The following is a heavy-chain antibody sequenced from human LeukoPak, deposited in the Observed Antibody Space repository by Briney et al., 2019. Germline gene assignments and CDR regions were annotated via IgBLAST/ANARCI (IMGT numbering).Heavy chain of an antibody. CDR2: IYISGST. V-gene: IGHV4-61*02. J-gene: IGHJ6*03. Sequence: SETLSLTCTVSGGSLSSGRYYWSWIRQTAVKGLQWIGRIYISGSTNYSPSLKSRVTISLDTSNNQFSLNLSSVTAADTAVYYCARDVLSHSYYYMDVWGKGTTVTFSS. CDR1: GGSLSSGRYY. D-gene: IGHD5/OR15-5a*01. CDR3: ARDVLSHSYYYMDV.